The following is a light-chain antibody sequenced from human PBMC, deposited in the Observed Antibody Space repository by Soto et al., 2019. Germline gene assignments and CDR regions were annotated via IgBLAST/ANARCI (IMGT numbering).Light chain of an antibody. Sequence: IQLTQSPSFLSASVGDRVTITCRASQGISSYLAWYQQEPGKAPKLLIYAASTLHSGVPSRFSGSGSGTEFTLTISSLQPEDFATYYCQQLNTYPITFGQGTLLEVK. CDR1: QGISSY. CDR2: AAS. V-gene: IGKV1-9*01. J-gene: IGKJ5*01. CDR3: QQLNTYPIT.